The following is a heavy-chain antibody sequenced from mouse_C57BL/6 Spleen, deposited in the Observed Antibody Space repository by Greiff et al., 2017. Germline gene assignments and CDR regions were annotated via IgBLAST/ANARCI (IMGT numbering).Heavy chain of an antibody. CDR1: GFNIKDDY. CDR2: IDPENGDT. Sequence: VQLQQSGAELVRPGASVKLSCTASGFNIKDDYMHWVKQRPEQGLEWIGWIDPENGDTEYASKFQGKATITADTSSNTAYLQLSRLTSEDTAVYYCTTGLRRNYWGQGTTLTVSS. CDR3: TTGLRRNY. J-gene: IGHJ2*01. V-gene: IGHV14-4*01. D-gene: IGHD2-2*01.